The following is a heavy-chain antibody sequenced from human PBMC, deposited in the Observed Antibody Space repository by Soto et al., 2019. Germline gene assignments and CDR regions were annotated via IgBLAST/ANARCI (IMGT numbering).Heavy chain of an antibody. J-gene: IGHJ5*02. Sequence: QVQLVESGGGVVQPGRSVRLSCAASGFIFSSYAMHWVRQAPGKGLEWVAFISDDGSSKYYADSVKGRFTISRDNSKNTLYLQMNSLRAEDTAVYYCTRADLTVTLSVFDPWGQGTLVTVSS. CDR2: ISDDGSSK. D-gene: IGHD4-17*01. CDR1: GFIFSSYA. CDR3: TRADLTVTLSVFDP. V-gene: IGHV3-30-3*01.